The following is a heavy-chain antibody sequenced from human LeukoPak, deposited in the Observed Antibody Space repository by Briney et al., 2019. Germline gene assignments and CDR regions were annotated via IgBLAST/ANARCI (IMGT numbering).Heavy chain of an antibody. CDR3: ARARNYYDSSGFYYEGDAFDI. CDR1: GGSISSYH. D-gene: IGHD3-22*01. Sequence: PSGTLSLTCTVSGGSISSYHWSWIRQPPGKGLESIGYIYSSGSTHYNPSLKSRVTISVDTSKNQFSLKLSSVTAADTAVYYCARARNYYDSSGFYYEGDAFDIWGQGTMVTVSS. CDR2: IYSSGST. V-gene: IGHV4-59*01. J-gene: IGHJ3*02.